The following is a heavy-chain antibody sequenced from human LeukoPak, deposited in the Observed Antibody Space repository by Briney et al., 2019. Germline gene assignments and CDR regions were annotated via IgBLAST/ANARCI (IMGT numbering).Heavy chain of an antibody. J-gene: IGHJ5*02. D-gene: IGHD3-3*01. CDR2: ISAYNGNT. V-gene: IGHV1-18*01. Sequence: RASVKVSCKASGYTFTSYGISWVRQAPGQGLEWMGWISAYNGNTNYAQKLQGRVTMTTDTSTSTAYMELRSLRSDDTAVYYCARATRGTIFGVVREVDPWGQGTLVTVSS. CDR3: ARATRGTIFGVVREVDP. CDR1: GYTFTSYG.